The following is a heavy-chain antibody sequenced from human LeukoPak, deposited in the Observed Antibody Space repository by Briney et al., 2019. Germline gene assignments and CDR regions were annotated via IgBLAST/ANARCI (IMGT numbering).Heavy chain of an antibody. V-gene: IGHV4-34*01. D-gene: IGHD1-26*01. CDR2: INHSGST. CDR3: ARLVGAMVYFDY. CDR1: GFTFGSYW. J-gene: IGHJ4*02. Sequence: PGGSLRLSCAASGFTFGSYWMHWVRQAPGKGLEWIGEINHSGSTNYNPSLKSRVTISVDTSKNQFSLKLSSVTAADTAVYYCARLVGAMVYFDYWGQGTLVTVSS.